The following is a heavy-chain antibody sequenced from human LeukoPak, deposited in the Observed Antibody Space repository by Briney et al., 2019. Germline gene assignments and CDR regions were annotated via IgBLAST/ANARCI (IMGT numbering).Heavy chain of an antibody. CDR1: GFTFSSYS. D-gene: IGHD3-16*02. CDR2: ISSSSSYI. J-gene: IGHJ4*02. V-gene: IGHV3-21*01. Sequence: GGSLRLSCAASGFTFSSYSMNWVRQAPGKGVEGVSSISSSSSYIYYADSVKGRFTISRDNAKNSLYLQMTTLRAEDTAVYYCARDPPDDYVWGSYRYTYSGYWGQGTLVTVSP. CDR3: ARDPPDDYVWGSYRYTYSGY.